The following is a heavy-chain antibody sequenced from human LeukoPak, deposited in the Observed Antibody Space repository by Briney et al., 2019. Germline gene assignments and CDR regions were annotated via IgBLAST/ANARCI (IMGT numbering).Heavy chain of an antibody. CDR2: ISAYNGNT. CDR1: GYAFTSYG. J-gene: IGHJ6*03. CDR3: ARSYGFHYYYYYYMDV. V-gene: IGHV1-18*01. Sequence: GASVKVSCKASGYAFTSYGISWVRQAPGQGLEWMGWISAYNGNTNYAQKLQGRVTMTTDTSTSTAYMELRSLRSDDTAVYYCARSYGFHYYYYYYMDVWGKGTTVTVSS. D-gene: IGHD3-16*02.